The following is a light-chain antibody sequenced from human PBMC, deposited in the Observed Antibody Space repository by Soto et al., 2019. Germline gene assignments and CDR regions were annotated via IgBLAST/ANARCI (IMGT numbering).Light chain of an antibody. CDR2: GAS. J-gene: IGKJ5*01. CDR3: QQYGSSLT. Sequence: EIVMTQSPATLSVSPGERATLSCRASQSVSSNLAWYQQKPGQAPRLLIYGASTRATGIPARFSGSGSGKDFTLTISRLEPEDSAVYYCQQYGSSLTFGQGTRLEIK. V-gene: IGKV3-15*01. CDR1: QSVSSN.